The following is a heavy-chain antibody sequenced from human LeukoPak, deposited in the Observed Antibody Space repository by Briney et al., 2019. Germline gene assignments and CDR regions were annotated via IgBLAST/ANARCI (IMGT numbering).Heavy chain of an antibody. CDR1: GFTFSSYG. V-gene: IGHV3-21*01. D-gene: IGHD3-16*01. Sequence: GRSLRLSCAASGFTFSSYGMHWVRQAPGKGLEWVSCISSSSSYIYYADSVKGRFTISRDNAKNSLYLQMNSVRVEDTAVYYCATDWGPEDYWGQGTLVTVSS. CDR2: ISSSSSYI. J-gene: IGHJ4*02. CDR3: ATDWGPEDY.